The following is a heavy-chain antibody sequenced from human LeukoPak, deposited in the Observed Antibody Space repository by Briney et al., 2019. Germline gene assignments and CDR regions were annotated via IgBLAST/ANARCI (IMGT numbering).Heavy chain of an antibody. V-gene: IGHV3-48*02. D-gene: IGHD6-19*01. CDR1: GFTFSNYG. Sequence: PGGSLRLSCAASGFTFSNYGMNWVRQAPGKGLEWISYISSSSSLIYYADSVEGRFTISRDNAKNSLYLQMDSLGDEDTAVYYCARGRQFYYFDYWGQGTLVTVSS. CDR3: ARGRQFYYFDY. J-gene: IGHJ4*02. CDR2: ISSSSSLI.